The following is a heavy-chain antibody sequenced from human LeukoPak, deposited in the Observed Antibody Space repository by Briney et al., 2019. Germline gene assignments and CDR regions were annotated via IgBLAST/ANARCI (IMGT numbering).Heavy chain of an antibody. V-gene: IGHV4-31*03. CDR3: ARDLVDSGAFDI. J-gene: IGHJ3*02. D-gene: IGHD1-26*01. CDR1: GGSISSSSYY. CDR2: IYYSGST. Sequence: SETLSLTCTVSGGSISSSSYYWGWIRQHPGKGLEWIGYIYYSGSTYYNPSHKSRVTISVDTSKNQFSLKLSSVTAADTAVYYCARDLVDSGAFDIWGQGTMATVSS.